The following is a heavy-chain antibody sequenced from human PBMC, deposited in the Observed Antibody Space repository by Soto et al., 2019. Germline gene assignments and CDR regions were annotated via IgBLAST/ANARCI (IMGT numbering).Heavy chain of an antibody. V-gene: IGHV4-39*01. D-gene: IGHD3-3*01. CDR1: GGSISSSTYH. CDR3: ASQRYDFWSDYYIRRFDP. Sequence: SETLSLTCSVSGGSISSSTYHWGWIRQPPGTRLEWVGSSNGRGSTYYNPSLKRRVTISVDTSKNQYSLKLSSVSAADAAVYCCASQRYDFWSDYYIRRFDPWGQGTMVNVSS. CDR2: SNGRGST. J-gene: IGHJ5*02.